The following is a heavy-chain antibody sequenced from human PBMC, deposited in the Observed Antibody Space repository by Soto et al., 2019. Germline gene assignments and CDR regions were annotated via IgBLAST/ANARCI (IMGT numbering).Heavy chain of an antibody. D-gene: IGHD3-10*01. V-gene: IGHV1-18*01. J-gene: IGHJ6*02. CDR2: ISTYTGNT. CDR3: ARGYYYGSGRPTPGGMDV. Sequence: QVHLVQSGAEVKKPGASVKVSCKASGYTFTNYDINWVRQAPGQGLEWMGWISTYTGNTNYAQKLQGRVTRTTDTSTSTGYMELRRLSSADTAVYYCARGYYYGSGRPTPGGMDVWGQGTTVTVSS. CDR1: GYTFTNYD.